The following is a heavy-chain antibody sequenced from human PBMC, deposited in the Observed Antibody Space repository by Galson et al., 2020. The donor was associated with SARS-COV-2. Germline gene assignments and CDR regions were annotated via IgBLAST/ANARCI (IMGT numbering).Heavy chain of an antibody. Sequence: SVKVSCKASGGTFSSYAISWVRQAPGQGLEWMGGIIPIFGTANYAQKLQGRVTITADESTSTAYMELSSLRSEDTAVYYCARGFGLYYYDSSGWAFDYWGQGTLVTVSS. J-gene: IGHJ4*02. D-gene: IGHD3-22*01. CDR2: IIPIFGTA. CDR1: GGTFSSYA. CDR3: ARGFGLYYYDSSGWAFDY. V-gene: IGHV1-69*13.